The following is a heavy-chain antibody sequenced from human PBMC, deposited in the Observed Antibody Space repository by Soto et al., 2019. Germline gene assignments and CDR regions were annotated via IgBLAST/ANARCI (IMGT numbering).Heavy chain of an antibody. D-gene: IGHD3-10*01. Sequence: QVQLQESGPGLVKPSQTLSLTCTVSGGSISSGGYYWSWIRQHPGKGLEWIGYIYYSGSTYYNPSLKSRVTISVDTSKNQFSLKLSSGTDADTSVYYCARSARLYYYGSGSMNWFDPWGHGTLVTVSS. CDR3: ARSARLYYYGSGSMNWFDP. CDR2: IYYSGST. J-gene: IGHJ5*02. CDR1: GGSISSGGYY. V-gene: IGHV4-31*03.